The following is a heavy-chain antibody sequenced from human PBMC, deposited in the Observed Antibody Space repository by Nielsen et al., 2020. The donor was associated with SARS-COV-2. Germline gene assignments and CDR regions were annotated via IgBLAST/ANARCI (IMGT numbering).Heavy chain of an antibody. V-gene: IGHV3-43*01. CDR3: AKGFSSSSRDYMNV. CDR2: ISWDGAST. CDR1: GFTFDDYT. Sequence: GRSLRLSCAASGFTFDDYTMHWVRQPPGKGLEWVSLISWDGASTYYGDSVRGRFTITRDNRKNSLFLQMNSLRTEDTALYYCAKGFSSSSRDYMNVWGKGTTVTVSS. J-gene: IGHJ6*03. D-gene: IGHD6-6*01.